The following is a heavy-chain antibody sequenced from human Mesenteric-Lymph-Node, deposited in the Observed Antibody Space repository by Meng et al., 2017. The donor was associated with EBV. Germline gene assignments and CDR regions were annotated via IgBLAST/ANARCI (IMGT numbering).Heavy chain of an antibody. Sequence: EVQLVESGEGLVQPGGYRRLSCAASGFTFTTYWMHWVRQAPGKGLVWVSRVNSDGSSTTYADSVRGRFTISRDNAKNTVYLQMNSLGAEDTAVYYCTRGATGKFDPWGQGTLVTVSS. CDR3: TRGATGKFDP. J-gene: IGHJ5*02. V-gene: IGHV3-74*01. CDR1: GFTFTTYW. CDR2: VNSDGSST.